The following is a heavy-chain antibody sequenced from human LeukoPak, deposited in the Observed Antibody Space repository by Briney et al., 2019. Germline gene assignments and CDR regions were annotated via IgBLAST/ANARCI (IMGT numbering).Heavy chain of an antibody. Sequence: GEALNISCQGSGYSFTNYWIGLVRQLAGQGEEWMGIIYPGDSYTRYSPSFQRQVTISADKSISTAYLQWSSVKAWDTAMYYCVRLNDSSGSYYSLFRWFDPWGRGTLVTVSS. CDR2: IYPGDSYT. J-gene: IGHJ5*02. CDR3: VRLNDSSGSYYSLFRWFDP. D-gene: IGHD3-10*01. V-gene: IGHV5-51*01. CDR1: GYSFTNYW.